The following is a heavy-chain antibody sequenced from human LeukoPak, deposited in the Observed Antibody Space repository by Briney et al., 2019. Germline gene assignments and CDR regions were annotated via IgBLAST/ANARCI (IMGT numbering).Heavy chain of an antibody. CDR2: INPSGGST. Sequence: ASVKVSCKASGYTFTSYYMHWVRQAPGQGLEWMGIINPSGGSTSYAQKSQGRVTMTRDMSTSTVYMELSSLRSEDTAVYYCASTGYSSSLQYYYYYMDVWGKGTTVTVSS. D-gene: IGHD6-13*01. CDR3: ASTGYSSSLQYYYYYMDV. J-gene: IGHJ6*03. CDR1: GYTFTSYY. V-gene: IGHV1-46*01.